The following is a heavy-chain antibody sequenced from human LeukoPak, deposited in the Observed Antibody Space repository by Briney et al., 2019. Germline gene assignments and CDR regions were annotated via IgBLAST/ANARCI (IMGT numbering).Heavy chain of an antibody. V-gene: IGHV4-34*01. CDR3: ARLDGSGTIDY. Sequence: PSETLSLTCAVYGGSFSGYYWSWIRQPPGKGLEWIGEINHSGSTNYNPSLKSRVTISVDTSKNQFSLKLSSVTAADTAVYYCARLDGSGTIDYWGQGTLVTVSS. D-gene: IGHD3-10*01. CDR1: GGSFSGYY. J-gene: IGHJ4*02. CDR2: INHSGST.